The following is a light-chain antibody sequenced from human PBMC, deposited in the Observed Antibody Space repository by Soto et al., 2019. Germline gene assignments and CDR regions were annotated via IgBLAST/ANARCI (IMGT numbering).Light chain of an antibody. J-gene: IGLJ2*01. CDR2: DDS. CDR1: KISSIS. Sequence: SYELTQPPSVSVAPGQTARIPCGGNKISSISVHWYQQKPGQAPVLVVYDDSDRPSGIPERFSGSNSGNTATLTISRVEAGDEADYYCQVWDSSSDHVLFGGGTKLTVL. CDR3: QVWDSSSDHVL. V-gene: IGLV3-21*02.